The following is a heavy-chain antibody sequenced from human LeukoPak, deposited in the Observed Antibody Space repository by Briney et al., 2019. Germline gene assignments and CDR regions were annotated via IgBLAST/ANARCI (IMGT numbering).Heavy chain of an antibody. V-gene: IGHV3-30-3*01. Sequence: GGSLRLSCAASGFNPRSYAMHWVRQAPGKGREGVAVISYDGSNEDYTDSVKGRFIISRDDSKNTMSLQMNSLRVDDTAVYYCARGPDPVLRGPRRAFDLWGQGTMVTVSS. CDR2: ISYDGSNE. D-gene: IGHD3-10*01. CDR3: ARGPDPVLRGPRRAFDL. J-gene: IGHJ3*01. CDR1: GFNPRSYA.